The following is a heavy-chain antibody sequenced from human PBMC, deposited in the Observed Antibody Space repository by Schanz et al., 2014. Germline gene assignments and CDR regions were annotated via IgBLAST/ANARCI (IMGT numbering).Heavy chain of an antibody. CDR3: VPMSIAAQ. V-gene: IGHV3-11*06. D-gene: IGHD6-6*01. CDR2: ISGSSIHK. CDR1: GFTFSDYY. Sequence: VQLVESGGGLVKPGGSLRLSCAASGFTFSDYYMAWIRQAPGKGLEWVSHISGSSIHKNYADSVKGRFTISRDNAKNSLYLQMNSLRAEDTAVYYCVPMSIAAQWGQGTLVTVSS. J-gene: IGHJ4*02.